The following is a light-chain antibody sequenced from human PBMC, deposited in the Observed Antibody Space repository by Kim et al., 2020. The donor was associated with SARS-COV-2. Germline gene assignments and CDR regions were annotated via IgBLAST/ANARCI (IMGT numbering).Light chain of an antibody. Sequence: SSPGETATLSCRASQSVSSSYLAWYQQKPGQAPRLLIYGASSRATGIPDRFSGSGSGTDFTLTISRLEPEDFAVYYCQQYGSSPQTFGQGTKLEIK. J-gene: IGKJ2*01. CDR3: QQYGSSPQT. CDR2: GAS. V-gene: IGKV3-20*01. CDR1: QSVSSSY.